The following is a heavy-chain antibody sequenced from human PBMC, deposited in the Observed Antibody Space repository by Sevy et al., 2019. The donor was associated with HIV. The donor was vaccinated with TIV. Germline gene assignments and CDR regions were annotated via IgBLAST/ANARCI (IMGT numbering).Heavy chain of an antibody. D-gene: IGHD2-2*01. CDR1: GGTFSSYA. J-gene: IGHJ6*02. Sequence: ASVKVSCKASGGTFSSYAISWVRQAPGQGLEWMGGIIPIFGTANYAQKFQGRVTITADESTSTAYMELSSLGSEDTAVYYCARDTLAYCSSTSCLYGMDVWGQGTTVTVSS. CDR2: IIPIFGTA. CDR3: ARDTLAYCSSTSCLYGMDV. V-gene: IGHV1-69*13.